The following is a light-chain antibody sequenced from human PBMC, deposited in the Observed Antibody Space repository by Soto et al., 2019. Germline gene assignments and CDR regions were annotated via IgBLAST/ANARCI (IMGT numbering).Light chain of an antibody. J-gene: IGKJ5*01. CDR2: HAS. CDR1: QSVSSY. V-gene: IGKV3-11*01. Sequence: EIVLTQSPATLSLSPGERSTLSCRASQSVSSYLAWYQQKPGQAPRLLIYHASNRTTGIPARFSGSGSGTDFTLTISSLAPEDFEVYYCQQRSNWPPTFGQGTRLEIK. CDR3: QQRSNWPPT.